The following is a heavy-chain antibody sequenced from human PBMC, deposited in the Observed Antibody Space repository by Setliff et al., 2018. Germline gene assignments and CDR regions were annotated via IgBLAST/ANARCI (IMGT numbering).Heavy chain of an antibody. V-gene: IGHV4-30-4*08. J-gene: IGHJ4*02. Sequence: LSLTCNVSGGSISSRTYYWSWIRQPAGKGLEWIGYIYYSGSTSYYNPSLKSRVTISVDTSKNQFSLKLSSVTAADTAVYYCARGRAGHSGHWGQGTLVTVSS. D-gene: IGHD6-19*01. CDR3: ARGRAGHSGH. CDR1: GGSISSRTYY. CDR2: IYYSGST.